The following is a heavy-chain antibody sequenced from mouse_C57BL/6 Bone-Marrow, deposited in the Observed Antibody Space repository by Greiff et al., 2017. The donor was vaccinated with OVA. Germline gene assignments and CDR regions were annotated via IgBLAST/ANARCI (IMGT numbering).Heavy chain of an antibody. V-gene: IGHV1-4*01. D-gene: IGHD1-1*02. CDR1: GYTFTSYT. Sequence: QVQLKESGAELARPGASVKMSCKASGYTFTSYTMHWVQQRPGQGLEWIGYINPSSGYTKYNQKFKDKATLTADKSSSTAYMQLSSLTSEDSAVYYCAAGWAMDYWGQGTSVTVSS. J-gene: IGHJ4*01. CDR2: INPSSGYT. CDR3: AAGWAMDY.